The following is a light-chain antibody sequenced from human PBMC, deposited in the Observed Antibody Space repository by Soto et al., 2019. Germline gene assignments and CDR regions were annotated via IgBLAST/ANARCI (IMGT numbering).Light chain of an antibody. V-gene: IGKV3-15*01. CDR3: QQYNNWPPIT. CDR1: QSVSTS. CDR2: SAP. Sequence: ETVMTQSPATLSVSPVEGATLSCMASQSVSTSLAWYQCKPGQAPRLLIYSAPIRATGIPARFSGNGSGTEFTLTISSLQSEDSAVYYCQQYNNWPPITFGQGTRLEIK. J-gene: IGKJ5*01.